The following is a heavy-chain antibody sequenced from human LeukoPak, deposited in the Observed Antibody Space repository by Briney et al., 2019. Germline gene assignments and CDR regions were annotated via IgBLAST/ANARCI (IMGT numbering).Heavy chain of an antibody. CDR1: GGSISSSSYY. V-gene: IGHV3-23*01. CDR3: ASPPAARDY. Sequence: PSETLSLTCTVSGGSISSSSYYWGWVRQAPGKGLEWVSAISGSGGSTYYADSVKGRFTISRDNSKNTLYLQMNSLRAEDTAAYYCASPPAARDYWGQGTLVTVSS. J-gene: IGHJ4*02. D-gene: IGHD6-6*01. CDR2: ISGSGGST.